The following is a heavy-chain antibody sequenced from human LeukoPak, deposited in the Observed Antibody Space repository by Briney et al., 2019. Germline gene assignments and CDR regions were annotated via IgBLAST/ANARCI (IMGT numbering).Heavy chain of an antibody. CDR3: ARPYNWNDDPYYYYMDV. V-gene: IGHV1-2*02. CDR1: GYTFTGYY. CDR2: INPNSGGA. D-gene: IGHD1-1*01. Sequence: ASVKVSCKASGYTFTGYYMHWVRQAPGQGLEWMGWINPNSGGANYAQKFQGRVTMTRDTSISTAYMELSRLRSDDTAVYYCARPYNWNDDPYYYYMDVWGKGTTVTVSS. J-gene: IGHJ6*03.